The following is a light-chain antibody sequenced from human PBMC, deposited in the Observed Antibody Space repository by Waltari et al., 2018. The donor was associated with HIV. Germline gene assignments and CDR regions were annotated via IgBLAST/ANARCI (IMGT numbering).Light chain of an antibody. V-gene: IGKV1-33*01. CDR3: QQCYDVVYT. CDR1: QDIGNY. Sequence: DTQMTQSPSSLSASVGDRITITCQASQDIGNYLNWYQHKPGKAPKLLIYDEVNLEAGGPSRFRGSGSGTHFTFTISSLQPEDIATYYCQQCYDVVYTFAQGTKLDIK. CDR2: DEV. J-gene: IGKJ2*01.